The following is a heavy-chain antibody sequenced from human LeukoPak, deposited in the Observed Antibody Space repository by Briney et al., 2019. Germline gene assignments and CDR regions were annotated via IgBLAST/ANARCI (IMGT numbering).Heavy chain of an antibody. CDR3: AKGTGPISLGAFDI. J-gene: IGHJ3*02. CDR1: GFTFDDYA. V-gene: IGHV3-9*01. D-gene: IGHD3-10*01. CDR2: ISWNSGSI. Sequence: GGSLRLSCAASGFTFDDYAMHWVRQAPGKGLEWVSGISWNSGSIGYADSVKGRFTISRDNAKNSLYLQMNSLRAEDTALYYCAKGTGPISLGAFDIWGQGTMVTVSS.